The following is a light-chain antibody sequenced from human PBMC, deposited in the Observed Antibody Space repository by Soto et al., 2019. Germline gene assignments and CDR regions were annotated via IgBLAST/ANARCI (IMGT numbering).Light chain of an antibody. V-gene: IGKV3-20*01. CDR3: QHYGSLVLT. CDR1: QSVSSSY. J-gene: IGKJ4*01. CDR2: GAS. Sequence: EIVLTQSPGTLSLSPGERATLSCRASQSVSSSYLAWYQQKPGQAPMLLIYGASSRATGIPDRFSGSGSGTDFTLTISRLEPEDFAVYYCQHYGSLVLTFGGGTKVEIK.